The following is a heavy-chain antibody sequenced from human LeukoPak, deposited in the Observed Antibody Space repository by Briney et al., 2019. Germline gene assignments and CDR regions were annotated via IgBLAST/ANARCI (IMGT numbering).Heavy chain of an antibody. Sequence: GGSLRLSCAASGFTFSSYSMNWVRQAPGKGLEWVSSISSSSSYIYYADSVKGRFTISRDNAKNSLYLQMNSLRAEDTAVYYCASEDYYGSGGYPYWGQGTLVTVSS. V-gene: IGHV3-21*01. CDR3: ASEDYYGSGGYPY. CDR2: ISSSSSYI. CDR1: GFTFSSYS. D-gene: IGHD3-10*01. J-gene: IGHJ4*02.